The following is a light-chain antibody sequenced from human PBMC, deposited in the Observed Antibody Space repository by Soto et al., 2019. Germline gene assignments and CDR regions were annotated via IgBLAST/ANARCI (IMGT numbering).Light chain of an antibody. Sequence: QSVLTQPRSVSGSPGQSVTISCTGTSSDVGGYNYVSWYQQHPGKAPKLMIYTVTKRPSGVPDRFSGSKSDNTASLTISGLQADDEADYYCQSYDSSLSALYVFGTGTKVTVL. CDR1: SSDVGGYNY. J-gene: IGLJ1*01. V-gene: IGLV2-11*01. CDR3: QSYDSSLSALYV. CDR2: TVT.